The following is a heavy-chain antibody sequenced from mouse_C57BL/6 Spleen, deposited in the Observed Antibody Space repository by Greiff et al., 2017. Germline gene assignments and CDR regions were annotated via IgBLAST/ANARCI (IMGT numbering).Heavy chain of an antibody. J-gene: IGHJ2*01. Sequence: EVQRVESGGGLVKPGGSLKLSCAASGFTFSSYAMSWVRQTPEKRLEWVATISDGGSYTYYPDNVKGRFTSSRDNAKNNLYLQMSHLKSEDTAMYYCARDDYSNSLDYWGQGTTLTVSS. D-gene: IGHD2-5*01. V-gene: IGHV5-4*01. CDR2: ISDGGSYT. CDR3: ARDDYSNSLDY. CDR1: GFTFSSYA.